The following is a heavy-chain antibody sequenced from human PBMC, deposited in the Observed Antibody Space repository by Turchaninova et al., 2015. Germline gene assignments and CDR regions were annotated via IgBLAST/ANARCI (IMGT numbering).Heavy chain of an antibody. J-gene: IGHJ6*02. Sequence: QVQLQEWGPGLVKHSQTLSTTAKVSRFSRSSGGYNFNWVRQHPVKGLEWIGYIYHSGTTHYNPSLESRVLMSVDTSSNLFSLNLSSVTAADSAVYYCAAHLATRGGSYYYGMDVWGLGTAVTVAS. CDR1: RFSRSSGGYN. V-gene: IGHV4-31*03. CDR3: AAHLATRGGSYYYGMDV. CDR2: IYHSGTT. D-gene: IGHD2-15*01.